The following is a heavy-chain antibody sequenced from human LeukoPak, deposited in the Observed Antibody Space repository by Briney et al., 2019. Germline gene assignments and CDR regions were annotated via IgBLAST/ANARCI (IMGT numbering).Heavy chain of an antibody. CDR2: IYPSGST. V-gene: IGHV4-4*07. D-gene: IGHD1-14*01. Sequence: SETLSLTCTVSGGSISPYHWSWIRQPAEKGLEWIGRIYPSGSTNYNLSLKDRVTISIDRSKNQFSLKLSSVTAADTALYYCARDQKVPNNNLRYYYYMDVWGKGATVTVSS. CDR1: GGSISPYH. J-gene: IGHJ6*03. CDR3: ARDQKVPNNNLRYYYYMDV.